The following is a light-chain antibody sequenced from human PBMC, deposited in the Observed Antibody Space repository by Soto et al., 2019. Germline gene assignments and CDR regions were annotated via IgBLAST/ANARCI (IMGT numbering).Light chain of an antibody. CDR3: CSYAGSPFL. CDR1: SSDVGSYNF. CDR2: EGN. J-gene: IGLJ1*01. Sequence: QSVLTQPASVSGSPGQSITISCTGTSSDVGSYNFVSWYQQHPGRAPKLMISEGNQRPSGVSNRFSGSKSGNTASLTISGLQAEDEADYYCCSYAGSPFLFGTGTKLTVL. V-gene: IGLV2-23*01.